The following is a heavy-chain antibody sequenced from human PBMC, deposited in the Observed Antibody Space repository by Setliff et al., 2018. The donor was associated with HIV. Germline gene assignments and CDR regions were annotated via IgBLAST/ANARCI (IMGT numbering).Heavy chain of an antibody. V-gene: IGHV2-5*02. CDR1: GLSLNISGEG. CDR2: LYWDSDK. J-gene: IGHJ4*02. CDR3: SHRQPVFGTSYDY. Sequence: SGPTLVNLRQTLTLTCTFSGLSLNISGEGVGWIRQSPGKALEWLGLLYWDSDKRYSPSLSDMLTITKDTSEKQVILTVTNVEPVDTATYYCSHRQPVFGTSYDYWGQGALVTVSS. D-gene: IGHD3-16*01.